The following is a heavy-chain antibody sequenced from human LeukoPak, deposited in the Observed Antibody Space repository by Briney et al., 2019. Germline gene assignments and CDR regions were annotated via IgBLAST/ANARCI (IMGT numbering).Heavy chain of an antibody. J-gene: IGHJ5*02. CDR3: ARQSTIAAAKIDP. CDR2: IYYRGNT. CDR1: GVSISDSNYY. V-gene: IGHV4-39*01. D-gene: IGHD6-25*01. Sequence: TASETLSLTCTVSGVSISDSNYYWGWIRQPPGRGLEWIGNIYYRGNTFYSPSLKSRVTVSVDTSKNQFSLKLNSVTAADTAIYYCARQSTIAAAKIDPWGQGSLVTVSS.